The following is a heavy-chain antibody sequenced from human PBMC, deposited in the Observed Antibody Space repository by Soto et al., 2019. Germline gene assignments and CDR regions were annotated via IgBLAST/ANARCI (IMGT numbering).Heavy chain of an antibody. CDR2: INHSGST. J-gene: IGHJ6*02. D-gene: IGHD2-2*01. CDR1: GGSFSGYY. Sequence: KPSETLSLTCAVYGGSFSGYYWSWIRQPPGKGLEWIGEINHSGSTNYNPSLKSRVTISVDTSKNQFSLKLSSVTAADTAVYYCARDFLGGYCSSTSCLENSSRHGMDVWGQGTTVTVSS. CDR3: ARDFLGGYCSSTSCLENSSRHGMDV. V-gene: IGHV4-34*01.